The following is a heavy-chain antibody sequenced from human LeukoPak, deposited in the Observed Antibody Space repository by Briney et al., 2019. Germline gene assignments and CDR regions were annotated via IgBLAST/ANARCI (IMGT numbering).Heavy chain of an antibody. V-gene: IGHV3-21*01. CDR3: AMYSSAREPPAIDDYGMDV. J-gene: IGHJ6*02. CDR1: GISISSDA. Sequence: GGSLRLSCTVSGISISSDAMYWSCQAPGQGLEWVSCISSSSSYKYYADSVKGRFTISRDNAQNSVYLQMNSLRAEDTAVDHCAMYSSAREPPAIDDYGMDVWGQGTTVTVSS. D-gene: IGHD1-14*01. CDR2: ISSSSSYK.